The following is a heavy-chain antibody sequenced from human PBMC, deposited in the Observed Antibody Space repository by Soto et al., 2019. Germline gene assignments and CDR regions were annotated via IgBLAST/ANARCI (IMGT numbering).Heavy chain of an antibody. Sequence: GGSPRLSCTASGFTFSSYGMHWVRKAPGKGLEWVAVISYDGSNKYYADSVKGRFTISRDNSKNTLYLQMNSLRAEDTAVYYCAKGLAAAGPDHYYYYGMDVWGQGTTVTVSS. CDR2: ISYDGSNK. D-gene: IGHD6-13*01. J-gene: IGHJ6*02. V-gene: IGHV3-30*18. CDR1: GFTFSSYG. CDR3: AKGLAAAGPDHYYYYGMDV.